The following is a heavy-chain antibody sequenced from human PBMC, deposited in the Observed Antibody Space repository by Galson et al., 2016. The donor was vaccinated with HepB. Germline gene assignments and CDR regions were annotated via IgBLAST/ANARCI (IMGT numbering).Heavy chain of an antibody. V-gene: IGHV4-39*07. J-gene: IGHJ4*02. CDR3: ARGGRKGLWGYYFDF. CDR2: IFHSGKT. D-gene: IGHD4/OR15-4a*01. CDR1: GDSISTRSYY. Sequence: CTVSGDSISTRSYYWAWIRQPPGKGLEWLGSIFHSGKTYYNPSLKSRVTVSVDTSKNQFSLKLNSLTAADTAVYFCARGGRKGLWGYYFDFWGQGTLVTVSS.